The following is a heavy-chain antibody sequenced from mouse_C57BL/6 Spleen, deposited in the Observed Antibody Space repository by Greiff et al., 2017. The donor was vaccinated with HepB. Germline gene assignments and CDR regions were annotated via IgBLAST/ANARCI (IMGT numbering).Heavy chain of an antibody. V-gene: IGHV1-55*01. Sequence: QVQLQQPGAELVKPGASVKMSCKASGYTFTSYWITWVKQRPGQGLEWIGDIYPGSGSTNYNEKFKSKATLTVDTSSSTAYMQLSSLTSEDSAVYYCARGGGYRHYYAMDYWGQGTSVTVSS. CDR3: ARGGGYRHYYAMDY. CDR2: IYPGSGST. J-gene: IGHJ4*01. D-gene: IGHD3-1*01. CDR1: GYTFTSYW.